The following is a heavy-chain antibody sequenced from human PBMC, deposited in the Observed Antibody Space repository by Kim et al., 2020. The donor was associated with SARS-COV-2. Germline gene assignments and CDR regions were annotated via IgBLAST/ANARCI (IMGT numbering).Heavy chain of an antibody. D-gene: IGHD1-26*01. CDR2: INHSGST. CDR1: GGSFSGYY. V-gene: IGHV4-34*01. CDR3: ARGEREVDY. Sequence: SETLSLTCAVYGGSFSGYYWSWIRQPPGKGLEWIGEINHSGSTNYNPSLKSRVTISVDTSKNQFSLMLSSVTAADTAVYYCARGEREVDYWGQGTLVTVSS. J-gene: IGHJ4*02.